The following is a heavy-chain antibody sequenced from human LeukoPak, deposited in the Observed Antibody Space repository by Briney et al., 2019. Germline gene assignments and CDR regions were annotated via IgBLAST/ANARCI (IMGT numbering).Heavy chain of an antibody. D-gene: IGHD3-22*01. Sequence: GGSLRLSCAASGFTFSSYAMSWVRRAPGKGLEWVSAISGSGGSTYYADSVKGRFTISRDNSKNTLYLQMNSLRAEDTAVYYCAKTIDYDSSGYYLIDYWGQGTLVTVSS. CDR1: GFTFSSYA. J-gene: IGHJ4*02. CDR3: AKTIDYDSSGYYLIDY. CDR2: ISGSGGST. V-gene: IGHV3-23*01.